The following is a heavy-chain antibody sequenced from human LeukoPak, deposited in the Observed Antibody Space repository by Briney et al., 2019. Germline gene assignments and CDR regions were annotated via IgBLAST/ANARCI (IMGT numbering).Heavy chain of an antibody. CDR3: TKFYYDVLTGYRGMDV. CDR2: IRSKADDFAT. J-gene: IGHJ6*02. Sequence: GGSLRLSCAASGFTFSASAIHWVRQASGKGLEWVCRIRSKADDFATAYAASVKGRFLISRDDSKNTAYMQMNSLKTDDTAVYYCTKFYYDVLTGYRGMDVWGQGATVTVSS. CDR1: GFTFSASA. V-gene: IGHV3-73*01. D-gene: IGHD3-9*01.